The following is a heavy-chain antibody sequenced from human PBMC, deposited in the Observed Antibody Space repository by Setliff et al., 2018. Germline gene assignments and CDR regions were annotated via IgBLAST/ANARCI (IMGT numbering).Heavy chain of an antibody. Sequence: GASVKVSCKASGYTLTSYGVTWVRQAPGQGLEWMGWISNRNGETNYAQMFQGRVTMTTDTSTNTAYMDLGSLRSDDTAFYFCARVMAVFDIEGLQGGGFDYWGQGTLVTVSS. CDR1: GYTLTSYG. D-gene: IGHD5-12*01. V-gene: IGHV1-18*01. CDR2: ISNRNGET. CDR3: ARVMAVFDIEGLQGGGFDY. J-gene: IGHJ4*02.